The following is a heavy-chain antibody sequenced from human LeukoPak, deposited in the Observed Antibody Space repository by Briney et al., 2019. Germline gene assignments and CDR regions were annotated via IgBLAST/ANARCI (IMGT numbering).Heavy chain of an antibody. Sequence: GGSLRLSCAASGFTFSSYAMSWVRQAPGKGLEWVSAISGSGGSTYYADSVKGRFTISRDNSKNTLYLQMNSLTAEDSAVYYCARVRSTSSRWLDPWGQGTLVTVSS. CDR2: ISGSGGST. J-gene: IGHJ5*02. D-gene: IGHD2/OR15-2a*01. CDR1: GFTFSSYA. CDR3: ARVRSTSSRWLDP. V-gene: IGHV3-23*01.